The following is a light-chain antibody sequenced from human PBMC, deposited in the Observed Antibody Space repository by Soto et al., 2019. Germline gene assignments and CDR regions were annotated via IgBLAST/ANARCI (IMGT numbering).Light chain of an antibody. CDR3: QQYNSYS. CDR2: HAS. J-gene: IGKJ1*01. V-gene: IGKV1-17*01. Sequence: DIQMTQSPSSLSASVGDIVTISCRASQGIGNALGWYQQKPGTAPKLLIYHASSLESGVPSRFSGSGSGTEFTLTISSLQPDDFETYYCQQYNSYSFGQGTKVDIK. CDR1: QGIGNA.